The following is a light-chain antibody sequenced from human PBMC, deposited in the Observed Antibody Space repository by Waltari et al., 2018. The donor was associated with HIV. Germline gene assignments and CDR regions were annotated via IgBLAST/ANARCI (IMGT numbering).Light chain of an antibody. CDR2: GKN. CDR1: SDTSYY. Sequence: SSALTQEPAVSVALGQTVRIACQGGSDTSYYVSWYHQKPGQAPVLVIYGKNSRPSGIPDRFSGSGSGDTYSFTITGAQSEDEGDYYCSSRDSNGDHLVVFGGGTKLTVL. CDR3: SSRDSNGDHLVV. V-gene: IGLV3-19*01. J-gene: IGLJ2*01.